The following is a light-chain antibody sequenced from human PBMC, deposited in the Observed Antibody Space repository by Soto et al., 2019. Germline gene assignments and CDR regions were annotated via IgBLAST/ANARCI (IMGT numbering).Light chain of an antibody. CDR2: DAS. V-gene: IGKV1-5*01. Sequence: DIQMTQSPSTLSAFVGDRVTITCRASQSVRSSLAWYQQKPGKAPKLLIYDASTLESGGPSRFSCSEYGTEFTLTINSLQPGDFATYYCQQYESFSPYTFGQGTRLDI. J-gene: IGKJ2*01. CDR3: QQYESFSPYT. CDR1: QSVRSS.